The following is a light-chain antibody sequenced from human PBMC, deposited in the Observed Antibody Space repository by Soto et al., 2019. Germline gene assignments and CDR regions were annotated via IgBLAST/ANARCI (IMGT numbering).Light chain of an antibody. J-gene: IGLJ1*01. CDR1: SSNIGAGYD. Sequence: QSVLTQPPSVSGAPGQWVTISCTGTSSNIGAGYDVHWYQQLPGTAPKLLIYGDSLRPSGVPERFSGSKSGNTASLTVSGLQAEDEADYYCSSYAGSSNVFGTGTKVTVL. CDR2: GDS. CDR3: SSYAGSSNV. V-gene: IGLV1-40*01.